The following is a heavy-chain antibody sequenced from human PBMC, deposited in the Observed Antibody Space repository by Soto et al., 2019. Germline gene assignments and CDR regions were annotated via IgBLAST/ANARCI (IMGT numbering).Heavy chain of an antibody. Sequence: GGSLRLSCAASGFTFSSYAMSWVRQAPGKGLEWVSAISGSGGSTYYADSVKGRFTISRDNSKNTLYLQMNSLRAEDTAVYYCAKDAVKWGWTRVYCSGGSCPNYWGQGTLVTVSS. CDR3: AKDAVKWGWTRVYCSGGSCPNY. V-gene: IGHV3-23*01. CDR1: GFTFSSYA. CDR2: ISGSGGST. J-gene: IGHJ4*02. D-gene: IGHD2-15*01.